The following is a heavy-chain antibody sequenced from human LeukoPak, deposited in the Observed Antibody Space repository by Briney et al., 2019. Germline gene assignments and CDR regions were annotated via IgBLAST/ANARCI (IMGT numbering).Heavy chain of an antibody. Sequence: SQTLSLTCTVSGGSISSGDYYWSWIRQPPGKGLEWIGYIYYSGSTYYNPSLKSRVTISVDTSKNQFSLKLSSVTAADTAVYYCARRTWDYYDSSGVFDYWGQGTLVTVSS. CDR1: GGSISSGDYY. J-gene: IGHJ4*02. CDR2: IYYSGST. CDR3: ARRTWDYYDSSGVFDY. D-gene: IGHD3-22*01. V-gene: IGHV4-30-4*01.